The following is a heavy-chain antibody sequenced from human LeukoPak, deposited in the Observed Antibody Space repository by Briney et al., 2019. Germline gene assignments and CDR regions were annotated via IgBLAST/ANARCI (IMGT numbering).Heavy chain of an antibody. CDR3: AKDYHYYYDSSGYSSYFDY. Sequence: PGGSLRFSCAASGFTFDDYAMHWVRQAPGKGLEWFSGISWNSGSIGYADSVKGRFTISRDNAKNSLYLQMNSLRAEDTALYYCAKDYHYYYDSSGYSSYFDYWGQGTLVTVSS. CDR2: ISWNSGSI. CDR1: GFTFDDYA. V-gene: IGHV3-9*01. J-gene: IGHJ4*02. D-gene: IGHD3-22*01.